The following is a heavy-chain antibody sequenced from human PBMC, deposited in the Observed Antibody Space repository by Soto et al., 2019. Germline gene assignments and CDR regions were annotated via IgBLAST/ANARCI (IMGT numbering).Heavy chain of an antibody. V-gene: IGHV3-23*01. D-gene: IGHD6-19*01. Sequence: GGSLRLSCAASGFTFSSYAMSWVRQAPGKGLEWVSAISGSGGSTYYADSVKGRFTISRDNSKNTLYPQMNSLRAEDTAVYYCAKVPSSGWYLGYFDYWGQGTLVTVSS. J-gene: IGHJ4*02. CDR3: AKVPSSGWYLGYFDY. CDR1: GFTFSSYA. CDR2: ISGSGGST.